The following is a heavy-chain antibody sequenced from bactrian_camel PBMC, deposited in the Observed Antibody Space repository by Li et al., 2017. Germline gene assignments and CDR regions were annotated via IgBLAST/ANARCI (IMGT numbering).Heavy chain of an antibody. V-gene: IGHV3S6*01. J-gene: IGHJ4*01. CDR3: AKHGGWYGLWKWEYDY. CDR1: GFTFSSYG. Sequence: QLVESGGGLVQPGGSLRVSCAASGFTFSSYGMNWVRQAPGKGLEWVSGIYANLGSQYYAGFLKGRFTISIDNAKTTLYLQLNSLKTEDTAMYYCAKHGGWYGLWKWEYDYWGQGTQV. D-gene: IGHD6*01. CDR2: IYANLGSQ.